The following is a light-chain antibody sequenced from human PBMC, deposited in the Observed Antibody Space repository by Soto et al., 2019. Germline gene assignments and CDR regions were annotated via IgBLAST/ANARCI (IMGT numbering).Light chain of an antibody. CDR1: QTISGW. CDR3: HQYNSYSSWT. V-gene: IGKV1-5*01. J-gene: IGKJ1*01. Sequence: DIQMTQSPSTLSASVGDRATITCRATQTISGWLAWYQQKPGKAPKLLIYDASSLEVGVPSRFSGSGSGTEFTLTISSLQPDDFATYYCHQYNSYSSWTFGQGTKVEIK. CDR2: DAS.